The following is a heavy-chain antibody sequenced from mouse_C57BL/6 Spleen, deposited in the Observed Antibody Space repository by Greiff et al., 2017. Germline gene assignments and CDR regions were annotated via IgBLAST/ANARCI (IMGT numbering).Heavy chain of an antibody. CDR1: GFTFSDYY. J-gene: IGHJ1*03. CDR3: ARDPNYYGSSFGWYFDV. D-gene: IGHD1-1*01. Sequence: DVMLVESEGGLVQPGSSMKLSCTASGFTFSDYYMAWVRQVPEKGLEWVANINYDGSSTYYLDSLKSRFIISRDNAKNILYLQMSSLKSEDTATYYCARDPNYYGSSFGWYFDVWGTGTTVTVSS. CDR2: INYDGSST. V-gene: IGHV5-16*01.